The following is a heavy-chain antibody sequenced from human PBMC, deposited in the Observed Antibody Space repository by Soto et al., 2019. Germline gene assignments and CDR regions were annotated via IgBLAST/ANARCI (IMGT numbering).Heavy chain of an antibody. CDR1: GFTFSSYG. V-gene: IGHV3-30*18. D-gene: IGHD6-6*01. Sequence: QVQLVESGGGVVQPGRSLRLSCAASGFTFSSYGMHWVRQAPGKGLEWVAVISYDGSNKYYADSVKGRFSISRDNSKNTLDLQMNSLRAEDTAVYYCAKDRIAIEQLVHYGMDVWGQGTTVTVSS. J-gene: IGHJ6*02. CDR2: ISYDGSNK. CDR3: AKDRIAIEQLVHYGMDV.